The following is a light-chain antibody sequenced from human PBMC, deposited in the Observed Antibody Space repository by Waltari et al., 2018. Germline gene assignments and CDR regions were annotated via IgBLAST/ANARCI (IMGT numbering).Light chain of an antibody. CDR2: EVT. J-gene: IGLJ2*01. CDR1: SSDVGNYNL. Sequence: QSALTQPASVSGSPGQSITISCTGTSSDVGNYNLVSWYQHHPGKVPKPMIYEVTKRPSGIANRFSGSKYGNTASLTISGLQAEDEGDYYCCSYAGSRIVVFGGGTKMTVL. V-gene: IGLV2-23*02. CDR3: CSYAGSRIVV.